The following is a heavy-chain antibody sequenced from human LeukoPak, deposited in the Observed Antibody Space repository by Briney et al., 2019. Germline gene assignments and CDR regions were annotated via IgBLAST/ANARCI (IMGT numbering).Heavy chain of an antibody. Sequence: SVKVSCKASGGTSSSYAISWVRQAPGQGLEWMGGIIPIFGTANYAQKFQGRVTITTDESTSTAYMELSSLRSEDTAVYYCASKPTIFGVVNTYFDYWGQGTLVTVSS. CDR1: GGTSSSYA. J-gene: IGHJ4*02. CDR3: ASKPTIFGVVNTYFDY. V-gene: IGHV1-69*05. CDR2: IIPIFGTA. D-gene: IGHD3-3*01.